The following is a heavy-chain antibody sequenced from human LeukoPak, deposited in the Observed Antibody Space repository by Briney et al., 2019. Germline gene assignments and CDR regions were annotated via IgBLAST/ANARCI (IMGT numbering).Heavy chain of an antibody. V-gene: IGHV3-48*04. Sequence: GGSLRLSCAASGFTFSSYSMNWVRQAPGKGLEWVSYISSSSSTIYYADSVKGRFTISRDNAKNSLYLQMNSLRAEDTAVYYCARVGGGSGSHPLYYYGMDVWGQGTTVTVSS. CDR3: ARVGGGSGSHPLYYYGMDV. D-gene: IGHD3-10*01. CDR2: ISSSSSTI. CDR1: GFTFSSYS. J-gene: IGHJ6*02.